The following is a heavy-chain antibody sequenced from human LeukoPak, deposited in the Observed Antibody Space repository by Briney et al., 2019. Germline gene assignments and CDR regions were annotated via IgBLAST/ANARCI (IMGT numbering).Heavy chain of an antibody. D-gene: IGHD1-26*01. CDR1: GGTFSSYA. CDR2: IVPIFGTA. CDR3: AGVGGGPDY. Sequence: ASVKVSCKASGGTFSSYAISWVRQAPGQGLEWMGGIVPIFGTANYAQKFQGRVTMTRDTSTSTVYMELSSLRSEDTAVYYCAGVGGGPDYWGQGTLVTVSS. V-gene: IGHV1-69*05. J-gene: IGHJ4*02.